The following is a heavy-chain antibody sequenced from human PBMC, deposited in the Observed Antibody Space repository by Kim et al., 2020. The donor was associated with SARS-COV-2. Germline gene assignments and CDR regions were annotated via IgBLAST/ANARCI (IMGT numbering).Heavy chain of an antibody. Sequence: NYAPKFQGRVPITADKSPSTAYMELSSLRSEDTAVYYCAREYYDSSGFDYWGQGTLVTVSS. CDR3: AREYYDSSGFDY. D-gene: IGHD3-22*01. J-gene: IGHJ4*02. V-gene: IGHV1-69*04.